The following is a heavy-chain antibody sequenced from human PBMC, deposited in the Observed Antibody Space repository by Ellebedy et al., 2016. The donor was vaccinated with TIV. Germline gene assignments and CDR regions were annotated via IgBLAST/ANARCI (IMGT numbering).Heavy chain of an antibody. V-gene: IGHV4-31*03. J-gene: IGHJ3*02. CDR3: ARGQSDYVSVFDI. Sequence: SETLSLXXTVSGGSISSGNYYWSWIRQHPGKGLEWIGYIYYSGSTYYNPSLKSRVTISVDTSKNQFSLKLSSVTAADTAVYYCARGQSDYVSVFDIWGQGTMVTVSS. D-gene: IGHD3-16*01. CDR1: GGSISSGNYY. CDR2: IYYSGST.